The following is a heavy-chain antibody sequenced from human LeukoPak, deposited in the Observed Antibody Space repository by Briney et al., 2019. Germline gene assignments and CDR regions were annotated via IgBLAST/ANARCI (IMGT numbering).Heavy chain of an antibody. J-gene: IGHJ6*02. CDR2: ISYDASKK. Sequence: GGSLRLSCAASGFTISRYGMHWVRQAPGKGLEWVAVISYDASKKYYADAVKGRLTISRDNSKNTLYLQMNSLRAEDTAVYYCAKGLICSGGSCYSYYYYGVDVWGQGTTVTVSS. D-gene: IGHD2-15*01. V-gene: IGHV3-30*18. CDR3: AKGLICSGGSCYSYYYYGVDV. CDR1: GFTISRYG.